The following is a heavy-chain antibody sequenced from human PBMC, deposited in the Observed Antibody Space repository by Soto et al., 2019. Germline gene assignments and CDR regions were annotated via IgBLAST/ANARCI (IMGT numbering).Heavy chain of an antibody. CDR1: GYTFRDYD. Sequence: QVQLVQSGAEVKTPGASVKVSCKASGYTFRDYDINWVRQAPGQGLEWMGGMNPNSSNKQTQKFRSRLFMTRYTSISTAYMELSGLESDDTAVYFCARGGTQEWLADAIDIWGQGTMVTVS. D-gene: IGHD6-19*01. J-gene: IGHJ3*02. V-gene: IGHV1-8*01. CDR2: MNPNSSNK. CDR3: ARGGTQEWLADAIDI.